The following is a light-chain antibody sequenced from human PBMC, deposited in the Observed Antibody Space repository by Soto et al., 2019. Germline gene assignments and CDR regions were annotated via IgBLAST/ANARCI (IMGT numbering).Light chain of an antibody. CDR3: QQYNSYSGM. CDR2: DAS. CDR1: QTIGSW. V-gene: IGKV1-5*01. J-gene: IGKJ1*01. Sequence: IQMTHSPSTLSASVLYRVTVTFLASQTIGSWLAWYQQKPGRAPKLLIFDASSLESGVPSRFSGNGSGTEFTLTISGLQPDDFASYYCQQYNSYSGMFGQGTKVDIK.